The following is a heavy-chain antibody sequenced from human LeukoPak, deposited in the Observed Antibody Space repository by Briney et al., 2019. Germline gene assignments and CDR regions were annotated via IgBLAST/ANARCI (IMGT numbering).Heavy chain of an antibody. J-gene: IGHJ3*02. CDR1: GFTFSSYA. CDR3: VSDMIGAFDI. D-gene: IGHD3-22*01. Sequence: GGSLRLSCAASGFTFSSYAMHWVRQAPGKGLEWVAVISYDGSNKYYADSVKGRFTISRDNSKNTLYLQMNSLRAEDTAVYYCVSDMIGAFDIWGQGTMVTVSS. V-gene: IGHV3-30*04. CDR2: ISYDGSNK.